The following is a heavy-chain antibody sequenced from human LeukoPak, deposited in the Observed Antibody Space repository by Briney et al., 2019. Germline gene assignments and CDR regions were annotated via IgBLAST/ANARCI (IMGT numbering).Heavy chain of an antibody. D-gene: IGHD3-22*01. V-gene: IGHV1-69*13. CDR2: IIPIFGTA. CDR3: ASEDRYYYDSSGYYPDFDY. J-gene: IGHJ4*02. CDR1: GGTFSSYA. Sequence: ASVKVSCKASGGTFSSYAISWVRQAPGQGLEWMGGIIPIFGTANYAQKFQGRVTITADESTSTAYMELSSLRSEDTAVYYCASEDRYYYDSSGYYPDFDYWGQGTLVTVSS.